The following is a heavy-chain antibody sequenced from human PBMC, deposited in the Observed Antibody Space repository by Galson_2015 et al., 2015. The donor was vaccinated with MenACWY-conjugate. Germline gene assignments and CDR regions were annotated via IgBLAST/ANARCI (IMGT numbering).Heavy chain of an antibody. D-gene: IGHD5-24*01. CDR1: GCTFSNYY. CDR3: AKGYNDGRSVSYFDP. CDR2: INPIVGAA. Sequence: SVKVSCKASGCTFSNYYMSWVRQAPGQGLEWMGLINPIVGAASYAQKFWGRVTMTTDKSTSTVYMELSSLRSEDTAVYYCAKGYNDGRSVSYFDPWGQGTLVTVSS. J-gene: IGHJ4*02. V-gene: IGHV1-69*05.